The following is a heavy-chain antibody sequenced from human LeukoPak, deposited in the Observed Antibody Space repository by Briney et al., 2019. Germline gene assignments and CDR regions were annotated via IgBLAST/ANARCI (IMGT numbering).Heavy chain of an antibody. D-gene: IGHD1-26*01. Sequence: PGGSLRLSCAASGFTFSSYGMHWVRQAPGKVLEWVAFIRYDGSNKYYADSVKGRFTISRDNSKNTLYLQMNSLRAEDTAVYYCAKDRVGAAGYWGQGTLVTVSS. CDR3: AKDRVGAAGY. CDR1: GFTFSSYG. V-gene: IGHV3-30*02. CDR2: IRYDGSNK. J-gene: IGHJ4*02.